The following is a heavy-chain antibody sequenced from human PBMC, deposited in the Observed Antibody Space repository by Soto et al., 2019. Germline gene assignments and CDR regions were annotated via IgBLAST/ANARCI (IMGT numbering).Heavy chain of an antibody. D-gene: IGHD3-16*01. CDR1: GGSISSSRCH. V-gene: IGHV4-39*01. J-gene: IGHJ6*02. CDR2: IKYSGYT. CDR3: ARHNGPLYVGYYYDMDV. Sequence: SETLSLTCTVSGGSISSSRCHWGWIRQPPGKGLEWIASIKYSGYTYYNPSLKSRVTISVDTSKNQFSLKLSSVTAADTAVYYCARHNGPLYVGYYYDMDVWGQGTTVTVSS.